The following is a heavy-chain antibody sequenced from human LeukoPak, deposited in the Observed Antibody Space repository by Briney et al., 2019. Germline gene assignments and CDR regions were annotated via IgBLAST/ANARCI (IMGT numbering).Heavy chain of an antibody. CDR2: INPNSGGT. CDR3: ARAGYNWNDGDYYYYYMDV. Sequence: ASVKVSCKASGYTFTGYYMHWVRQAPGQGLEWMGWINPNSGGTNYAQKFQGRVTMTRDTSISTAYMELSRLRSDDTAVYYCARAGYNWNDGDYYYYYMDVWGKGTTVTVSS. D-gene: IGHD1-1*01. CDR1: GYTFTGYY. J-gene: IGHJ6*03. V-gene: IGHV1-2*02.